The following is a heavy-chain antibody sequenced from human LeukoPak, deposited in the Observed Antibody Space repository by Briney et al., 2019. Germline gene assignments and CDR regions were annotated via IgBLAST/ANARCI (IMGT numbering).Heavy chain of an antibody. V-gene: IGHV3-7*05. CDR3: ARGGDYLDY. CDR2: LKQDGSEK. J-gene: IGHJ4*02. CDR1: GFTFTTYW. Sequence: GGSLRLSCAASGFTFTTYWMSWVRQAPGKGLEWVANLKQDGSEKDYVDSVKGRFTISRDNANNSLYLQMKSLRAEDTAVYYCARGGDYLDYWGQGTLVTVSS.